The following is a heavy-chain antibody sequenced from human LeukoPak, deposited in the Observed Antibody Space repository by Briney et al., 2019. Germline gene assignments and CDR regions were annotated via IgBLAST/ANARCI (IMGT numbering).Heavy chain of an antibody. Sequence: SETLSLTCTVSGDSISSSTYSWSWIRQPPGKGLEWIGYIYHSGSTYYNPSLKSRVTISVDRSKNQFSLKLSSVTAADTAVYYCARDRRGSGSYYGLDYWGQGTLVTVSS. V-gene: IGHV4-30-2*01. CDR2: IYHSGST. CDR3: ARDRRGSGSYYGLDY. J-gene: IGHJ4*02. D-gene: IGHD3-10*01. CDR1: GDSISSSTYS.